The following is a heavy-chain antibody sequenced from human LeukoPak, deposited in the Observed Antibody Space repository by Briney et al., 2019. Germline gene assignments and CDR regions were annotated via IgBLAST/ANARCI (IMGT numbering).Heavy chain of an antibody. CDR1: GGSISSSSYY. CDR3: ASGNRKGPEWLETRY. J-gene: IGHJ4*02. CDR2: IYYSGGT. Sequence: SETLSLTCTVSGGSISSSSYYWGWIRQPPGKGLEWIGSIYYSGGTYYNPSLKSRLTISVDTSKSQFSLKLNSVTAPDTAVYYCASGNRKGPEWLETRYWGQGTLVTVSS. V-gene: IGHV4-39*07. D-gene: IGHD6-19*01.